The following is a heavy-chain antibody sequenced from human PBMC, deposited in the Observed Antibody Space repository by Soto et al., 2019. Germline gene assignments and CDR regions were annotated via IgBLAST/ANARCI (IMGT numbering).Heavy chain of an antibody. CDR2: INHSGST. CDR1: GGSFSNYY. CDR3: GRDLTSNANCIDP. D-gene: IGHD2-2*01. V-gene: IGHV4-34*01. Sequence: SETLSLTCAVYGGSFSNYYWSWIRQPPGKGLEWIGEINHSGSTNYNPSLKSRVTISVDTSKNQSSLRLTSVTAADTAVYFCGRDLTSNANCIDPWGQGTLVTVSS. J-gene: IGHJ5*02.